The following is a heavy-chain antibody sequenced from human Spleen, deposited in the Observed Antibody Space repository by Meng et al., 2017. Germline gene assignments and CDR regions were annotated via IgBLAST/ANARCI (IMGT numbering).Heavy chain of an antibody. D-gene: IGHD6-19*01. CDR3: ARDRVHLTVPGVFYSMDV. CDR1: GFIFSNSW. CDR2: ANQDGTTK. J-gene: IGHJ6*02. Sequence: GESLKISCAGSGFIFSNSWISWVRQAPGKGLEWVANANQDGTTKHYVDSVKGRFTISRDNAKNSLYLQMNSLRAEDTAVYYCARDRVHLTVPGVFYSMDVWGQGTTVTVSS. V-gene: IGHV3-7*01.